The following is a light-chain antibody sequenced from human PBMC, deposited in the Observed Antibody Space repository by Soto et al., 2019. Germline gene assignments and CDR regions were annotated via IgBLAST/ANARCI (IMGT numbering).Light chain of an antibody. J-gene: IGLJ3*02. V-gene: IGLV2-23*01. Sequence: QSALTQPASVSGSPGQSITISCTGTSSDVGSYNLVSWYQQHPGKAPKLMIYEGSKRPSGGSNRFSGSKSGNTASLTISGLQAEDEADYYCGSYAGSFWVVGGGTKLTVL. CDR3: GSYAGSFWV. CDR1: SSDVGSYNL. CDR2: EGS.